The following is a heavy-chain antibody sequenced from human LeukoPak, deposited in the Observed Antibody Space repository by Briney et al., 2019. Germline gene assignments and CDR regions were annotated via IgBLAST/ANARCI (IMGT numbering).Heavy chain of an antibody. D-gene: IGHD6-13*01. CDR1: GGSFSGYY. V-gene: IGHV4-34*01. CDR3: ARLSSSWYGPYYYCYYMDV. Sequence: PAETLSLTCAVYGGSFSGYYRGWVRQPPGKGLEWVGEINHGGSTNYNPSLRSRVTISVDTSKNQFSLKLSSVTAADTAVYYCARLSSSWYGPYYYCYYMDVWGKGTTVTISS. CDR2: INHGGST. J-gene: IGHJ6*03.